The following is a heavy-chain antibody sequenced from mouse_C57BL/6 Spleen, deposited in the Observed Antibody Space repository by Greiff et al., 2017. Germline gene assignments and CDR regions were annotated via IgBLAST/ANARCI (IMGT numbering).Heavy chain of an antibody. V-gene: IGHV5-12*01. CDR2: ISNGGGST. D-gene: IGHD1-2*01. J-gene: IGHJ4*01. Sequence: EVQLQESGGGLVQPGGSLKLSCAASGFTFSDYYMYWVRQTPEKRLEWVAYISNGGGSTDYPDTVKGRVTITRDNAKNTLYLQMSRLKSEDTAMYYCARHHSLDYWGQGTSVTVSS. CDR1: GFTFSDYY. CDR3: ARHHSLDY.